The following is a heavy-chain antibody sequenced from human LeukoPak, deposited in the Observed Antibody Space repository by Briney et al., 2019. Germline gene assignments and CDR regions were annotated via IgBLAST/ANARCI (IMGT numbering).Heavy chain of an antibody. CDR2: INHSGST. V-gene: IGHV4-34*01. CDR3: ARAPQRSYQHNWFDP. CDR1: GFTFSSYA. J-gene: IGHJ5*02. Sequence: NAGGSLRLSCAASGFTFSSYAMSWVRQPPGKGLEWIGEINHSGSTNYNPSLKSRVTISVDTSKNRFSLKLSSVTAADTAVYYCARAPQRSYQHNWFDPWGQGTLVTVSS. D-gene: IGHD2-21*01.